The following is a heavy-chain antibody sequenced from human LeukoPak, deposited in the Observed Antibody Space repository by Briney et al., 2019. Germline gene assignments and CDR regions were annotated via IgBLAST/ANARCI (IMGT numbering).Heavy chain of an antibody. CDR3: ARQPSGGYGGNLGQYYYYGMDV. J-gene: IGHJ6*02. CDR2: ISAYNGNT. CDR1: GYTFTSYG. Sequence: ASVKVSCKASGYTFTSYGISWVRQAPRQGLEWMGWISAYNGNTNYAQKLQGRVTMTTDTSTSTAYMELRSLRSDDTAVYYCARQPSGGYGGNLGQYYYYGMDVWGQGTTVTVSS. D-gene: IGHD4-17*01. V-gene: IGHV1-18*01.